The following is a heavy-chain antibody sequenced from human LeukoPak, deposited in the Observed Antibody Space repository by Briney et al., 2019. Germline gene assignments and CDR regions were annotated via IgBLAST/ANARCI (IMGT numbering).Heavy chain of an antibody. Sequence: GASVKISCKGSGYSFTSYWIGWVRQMPGKGLEWMGIIYPGDSDTRYSPSFQGQVTVSADKSISTAYLQWSSLKASDTAMYYCARHSYDTPFDHWGQGTLVTVSS. D-gene: IGHD3-3*01. V-gene: IGHV5-51*01. CDR2: IYPGDSDT. CDR1: GYSFTSYW. CDR3: ARHSYDTPFDH. J-gene: IGHJ4*02.